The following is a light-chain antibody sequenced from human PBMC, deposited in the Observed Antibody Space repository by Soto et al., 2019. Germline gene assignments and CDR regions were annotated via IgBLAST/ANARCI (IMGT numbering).Light chain of an antibody. CDR2: DAS. J-gene: IGKJ2*01. CDR3: QQRSNWPT. CDR1: QSVSSY. V-gene: IGKV3-11*01. Sequence: EIVLTQSPATLSLSPGERATLSCRASQSVSSYLAWYQQKPGQAPRLLIYDASNRATGIPARFSGSGSGTDFTLTLSSLEPEDFAFYYCQQRSNWPTFGQGTKLEIK.